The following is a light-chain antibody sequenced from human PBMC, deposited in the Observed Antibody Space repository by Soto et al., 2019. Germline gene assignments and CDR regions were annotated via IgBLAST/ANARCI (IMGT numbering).Light chain of an antibody. V-gene: IGKV1-16*02. Sequence: DIQMTQSPSSLSASVGDTVPITCRASQDIGNFFAWFQQKPGTAPKSLISAASSLQSGVPSKFSVSGSGTDINLTINSLQPEDVATYYCQQYHSWPATFGGGTKVEI. J-gene: IGKJ4*01. CDR2: AAS. CDR1: QDIGNF. CDR3: QQYHSWPAT.